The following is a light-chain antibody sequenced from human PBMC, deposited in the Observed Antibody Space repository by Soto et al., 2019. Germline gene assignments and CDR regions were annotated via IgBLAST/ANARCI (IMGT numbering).Light chain of an antibody. Sequence: EIVMMQSPATLSVSPGERATLSCRASQSVSGDLAWYQQKPGQAPRLLIYGPSTRATGIPARFSGSGSGTEFTLTISGLQSEDVAIYFCQQYKSWPITFGQGTRLEIK. CDR3: QQYKSWPIT. CDR1: QSVSGD. CDR2: GPS. J-gene: IGKJ5*01. V-gene: IGKV3-15*01.